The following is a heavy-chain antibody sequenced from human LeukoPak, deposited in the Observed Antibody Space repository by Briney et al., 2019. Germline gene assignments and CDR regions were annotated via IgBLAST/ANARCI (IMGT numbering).Heavy chain of an antibody. CDR1: GFTFSSYW. Sequence: GGSLRLSCAASGFTFSSYWMHWVRQAPGNGLVWVSRINSDGSSTNYADSVKGRFTISRDNAKNTLYLQMNSLRAEDTAVYYCARDATSWVYGMDVWGQGTTVTVSS. D-gene: IGHD6-13*01. V-gene: IGHV3-74*01. J-gene: IGHJ6*02. CDR3: ARDATSWVYGMDV. CDR2: INSDGSST.